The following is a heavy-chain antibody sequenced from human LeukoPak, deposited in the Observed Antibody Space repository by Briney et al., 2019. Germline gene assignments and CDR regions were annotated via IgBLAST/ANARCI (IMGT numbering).Heavy chain of an antibody. CDR3: AKDRDIYYDSSGYRQNDAFDI. J-gene: IGHJ3*02. D-gene: IGHD3-22*01. Sequence: GGSLRLSCAESGFTFSSYGMPWVRQAPGKGLDWVAVIWYDGSNKYYADSVKGRFTISRDNSKNTLYLQMNSLRAEDTAVYYCAKDRDIYYDSSGYRQNDAFDIWGQGTMVTVSS. CDR2: IWYDGSNK. V-gene: IGHV3-33*06. CDR1: GFTFSSYG.